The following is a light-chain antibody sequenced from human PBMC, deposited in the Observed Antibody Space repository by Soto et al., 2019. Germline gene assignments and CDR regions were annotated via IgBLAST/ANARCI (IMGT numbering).Light chain of an antibody. J-gene: IGLJ1*01. Sequence: QSALTQPASVSGSPGQSITISCTGTSSDVGGYNYVSWYQQHPGKAPKLMIYEVSNRPSGVSNRFSGSKSGNTASLTISGLQAEDEADYYCSSYTSSSTLVFATGPKVTVL. CDR3: SSYTSSSTLV. CDR2: EVS. V-gene: IGLV2-14*01. CDR1: SSDVGGYNY.